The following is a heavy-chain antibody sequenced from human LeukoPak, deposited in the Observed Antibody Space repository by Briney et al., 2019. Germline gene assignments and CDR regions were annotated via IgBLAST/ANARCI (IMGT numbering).Heavy chain of an antibody. D-gene: IGHD5-18*01. CDR3: AKATGYSYEGYYFDY. CDR1: GVTVNANY. CDR2: ISGSGGST. Sequence: GGSLRLSCAASGVTVNANYMSWVRQAPGTGLEWVSAISGSGGSTYYADSVKGRFTISRDNSKNTLYLQMNSLRAEDTAVYYCAKATGYSYEGYYFDYWGQGTLVTVSS. V-gene: IGHV3-23*01. J-gene: IGHJ4*02.